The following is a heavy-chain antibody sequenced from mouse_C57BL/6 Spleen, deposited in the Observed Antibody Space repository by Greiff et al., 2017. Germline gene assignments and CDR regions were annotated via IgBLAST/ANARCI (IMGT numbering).Heavy chain of an antibody. D-gene: IGHD2-1*01. J-gene: IGHJ1*03. V-gene: IGHV1-85*01. CDR2: LYPRDGST. CDR3: ARAGGNYGYFDV. Sequence: LEESGPELVKPGASVKLSCKASGYTFTSYDINWVKQRPGQGLEWIGWLYPRDGSTKYNEKFKGKATLTVDTSSSTAYMELHSLTSEDSAVYCCARAGGNYGYFDVWGTGTTVTVSS. CDR1: GYTFTSYD.